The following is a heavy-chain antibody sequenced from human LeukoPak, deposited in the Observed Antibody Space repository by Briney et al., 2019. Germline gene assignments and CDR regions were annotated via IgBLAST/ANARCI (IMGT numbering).Heavy chain of an antibody. V-gene: IGHV3-53*01. Sequence: GGSVRLPCTASGFTVRSNYMSWVPQAPGKGLEWVSVIYSGGSTYYADSVKGRFTISRDNSKNTLYLQMNSLRAEDTAVYYCARDRLYSSSSEDYWGQGTPVTVSS. CDR1: GFTVRSNY. CDR2: IYSGGST. CDR3: ARDRLYSSSSEDY. D-gene: IGHD6-6*01. J-gene: IGHJ4*02.